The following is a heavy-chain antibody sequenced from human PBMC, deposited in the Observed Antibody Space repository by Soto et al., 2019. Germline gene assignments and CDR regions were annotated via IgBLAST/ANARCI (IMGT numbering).Heavy chain of an antibody. Sequence: EVQLVESGGGLVKPGGSLRLSCAASGFIFSSYTMNWVRQAPGKGLEWVSSISASSTYIYYADSLKGRFTISRDNAHNSLYLQVNSLRAEDMAVYYCARGWLRDPWMYWGQGTLVTVSS. CDR3: ARGWLRDPWMY. CDR1: GFIFSSYT. J-gene: IGHJ4*02. V-gene: IGHV3-21*01. CDR2: ISASSTYI. D-gene: IGHD5-12*01.